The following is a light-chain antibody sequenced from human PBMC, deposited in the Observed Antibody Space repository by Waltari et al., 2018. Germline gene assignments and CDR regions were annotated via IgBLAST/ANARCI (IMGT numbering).Light chain of an antibody. V-gene: IGKV3-15*01. CDR3: QQYNKWPPYT. J-gene: IGKJ2*01. CDR1: QSVGSD. CDR2: GAS. Sequence: EIVMTQSPATLSVSPGERATLSCRASQSVGSDLAWYQQRPGQAPSLLIYGASTRVTCVPARFSGSGSGTEFTLTISSRQSEEFAVYYCQQYNKWPPYTFGQGTKLEIK.